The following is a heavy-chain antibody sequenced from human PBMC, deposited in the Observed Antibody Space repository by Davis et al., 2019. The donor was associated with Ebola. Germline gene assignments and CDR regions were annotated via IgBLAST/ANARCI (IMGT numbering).Heavy chain of an antibody. Sequence: SVKVSCKASGYTFTSYDINWVRQAPGQGLEWMGRIIPMLDIANYAQKFQGRVTITADKSTSTAYMELSSLRSEDTAVYYCASQINWNYDLGGYYYYYGMDVWGQGTTVTVSS. CDR3: ASQINWNYDLGGYYYYYGMDV. J-gene: IGHJ6*02. CDR1: GYTFTSYD. CDR2: IIPMLDIA. V-gene: IGHV1-69*04. D-gene: IGHD1-7*01.